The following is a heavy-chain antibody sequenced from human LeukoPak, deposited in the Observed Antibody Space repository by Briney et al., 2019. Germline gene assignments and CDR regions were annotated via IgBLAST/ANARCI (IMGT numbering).Heavy chain of an antibody. J-gene: IGHJ6*02. CDR2: IYPGDSDT. CDR1: GYSFTSYW. D-gene: IGHD3-10*01. V-gene: IGHV5-51*01. CDR3: ARGMVRGTYYYGMDV. Sequence: GESLKISCKGSGYSFTSYWIGWVRQMPGKGLEWMGIIYPGDSDTRYSPSFQGQVTISADKSISTAYLQWSSLKASDTAMYYCARGMVRGTYYYGMDVWGQGTTVTVSS.